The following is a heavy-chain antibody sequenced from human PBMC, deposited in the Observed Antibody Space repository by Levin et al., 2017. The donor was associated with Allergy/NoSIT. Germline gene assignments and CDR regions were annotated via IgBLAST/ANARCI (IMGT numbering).Heavy chain of an antibody. J-gene: IGHJ6*02. D-gene: IGHD3-3*01. V-gene: IGHV4-30-4*01. CDR3: ARGRDDVWSGYPPYYYYGMDV. CDR1: GGSISSGAYY. CDR2: IYYSGST. Sequence: SETLSLTCTVSGGSISSGAYYWSWIRQPPGKGLEWIGYIYYSGSTYYNPSLKSRVTISVDTSKNQFSLKLSSVTAAETAVYYCARGRDDVWSGYPPYYYYGMDVWGQGTTVNVS.